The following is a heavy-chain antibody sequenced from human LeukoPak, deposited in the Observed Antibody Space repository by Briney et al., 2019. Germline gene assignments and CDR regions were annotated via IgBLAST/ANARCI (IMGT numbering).Heavy chain of an antibody. CDR1: GFTFSSYS. D-gene: IGHD3-10*01. Sequence: GGSLRLSCAASGFTFSSYSMTWVRQAPGKGLEWVSSISSSSSYIYYADSVKGRFTISRDNAKNSLYLQMNSLRAEDTAVYYCARVGDYYYYYGMDVWGQGTTVTVSS. J-gene: IGHJ6*02. CDR3: ARVGDYYYYYGMDV. CDR2: ISSSSSYI. V-gene: IGHV3-21*01.